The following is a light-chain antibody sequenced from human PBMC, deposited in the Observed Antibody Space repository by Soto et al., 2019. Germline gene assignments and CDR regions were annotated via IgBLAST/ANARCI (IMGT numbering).Light chain of an antibody. CDR3: LQYNSYPLT. J-gene: IGKJ1*01. CDR1: RGISNY. Sequence: DLQMTQSPSAMSASVGDRVTITCRASRGISNYLAWFQQKAGKVPRRLIHAASSLQSGVPSRFSGSGSGTEFTLTISSLQPEDFATYYCLQYNSYPLTFGQGTKVEVK. V-gene: IGKV1-17*03. CDR2: AAS.